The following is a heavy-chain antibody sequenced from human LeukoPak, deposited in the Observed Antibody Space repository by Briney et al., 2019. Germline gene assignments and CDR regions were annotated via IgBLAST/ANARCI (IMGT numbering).Heavy chain of an antibody. J-gene: IGHJ4*02. CDR3: ARVKTGKGGNADY. V-gene: IGHV3-48*02. Sequence: GGSLRLSCAASGFSFSSYSMNWVRQAPRKGLEWVSYITSSCSSIYYADSVKGRFTISRDHAKNSLYLQMNSLRDEDTAVYYCARVKTGKGGNADYWGQGTLVTVSS. D-gene: IGHD4-23*01. CDR2: ITSSCSSI. CDR1: GFSFSSYS.